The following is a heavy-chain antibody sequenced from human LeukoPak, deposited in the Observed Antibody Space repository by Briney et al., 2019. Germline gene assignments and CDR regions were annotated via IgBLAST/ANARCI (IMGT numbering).Heavy chain of an antibody. D-gene: IGHD6-6*01. J-gene: IGHJ4*02. CDR2: INTDGSST. Sequence: GGSLRLSCAASGFTFSSYWMHWVRQAPGKGLVWVSRINTDGSSTSYADSVKGRFTISRDNAKNTLYLQMNSLRAEDTAVYYCARVRLYSSSSYYFDYWGQGTLVTVSS. CDR1: GFTFSSYW. CDR3: ARVRLYSSSSYYFDY. V-gene: IGHV3-74*01.